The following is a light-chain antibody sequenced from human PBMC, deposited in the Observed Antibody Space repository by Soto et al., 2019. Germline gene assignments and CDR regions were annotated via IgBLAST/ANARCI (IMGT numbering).Light chain of an antibody. J-gene: IGKJ4*01. V-gene: IGKV3-11*01. CDR1: QTVYNY. Sequence: EIVLTQSPATLSLSPGERATLSCRASQTVYNYLAWYQQRPGQAPRLLIYDASNRATGVPARFSGSGSGTDFTLTIRSPEPCDPAIYFCPQRYGWPLTFGGGSRIEMK. CDR3: PQRYGWPLT. CDR2: DAS.